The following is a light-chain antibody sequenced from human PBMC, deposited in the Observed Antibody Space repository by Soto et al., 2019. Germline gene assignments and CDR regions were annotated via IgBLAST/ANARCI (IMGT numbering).Light chain of an antibody. V-gene: IGKV3-20*01. CDR2: GAS. J-gene: IGKJ1*01. CDR3: QQNHSTPPT. CDR1: QSVNSNY. Sequence: EIVLTQSPGTLSLSPGDRATLSCRASQSVNSNYLAWYQRKPGQAPRLLIYGASNRATDIPYRFSASGSGTDFTLTTTRLEAEDFAVYYCQQNHSTPPTLGQGTKVEVK.